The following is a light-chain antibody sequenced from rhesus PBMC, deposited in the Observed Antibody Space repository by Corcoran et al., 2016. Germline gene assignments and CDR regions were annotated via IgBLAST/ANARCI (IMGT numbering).Light chain of an antibody. CDR1: QSVGSN. Sequence: ETVVTQSPATLSLSPGERATLSCRASQSVGSNLAWYQQKTGLAPKLPIVAASSRATGIPDRVSGSGSGTEFPLTISSLEPEDVGVYYCQPYNYWRTFGQGTKVEIK. J-gene: IGKJ1*01. CDR2: AAS. V-gene: IGKV3-24*04. CDR3: QPYNYWRT.